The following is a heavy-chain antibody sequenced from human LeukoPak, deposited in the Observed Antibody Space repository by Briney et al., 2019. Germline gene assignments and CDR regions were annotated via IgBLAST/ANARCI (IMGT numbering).Heavy chain of an antibody. CDR3: ARKRTGDQGYYFDY. CDR2: IYYSGST. J-gene: IGHJ4*02. CDR1: GGSISSHY. Sequence: SETLSLTCTVSGGSISSHYWSWIRQPPGKGLEWIGYIYYSGSTNYNPSLKTRVTISVDTSKNQFSLKVSSVTAADTAVYYCARKRTGDQGYYFDYWGQGTLVTVSS. V-gene: IGHV4-59*11. D-gene: IGHD1-1*01.